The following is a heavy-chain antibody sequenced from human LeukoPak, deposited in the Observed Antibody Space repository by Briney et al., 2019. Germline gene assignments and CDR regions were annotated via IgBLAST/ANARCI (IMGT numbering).Heavy chain of an antibody. J-gene: IGHJ5*02. V-gene: IGHV1-3*01. CDR1: GYTFTSYA. CDR3: ARGYSYGYWFDP. Sequence: GASVKVSCKASGYTFTSYAMHWVRQAPGQRLEWMGWINAGNGNTKYSQKFQGRVTITRDTSASTAYMELSSLRSEDTAVYYCARGYSYGYWFDPWGQGTLVTVSP. CDR2: INAGNGNT. D-gene: IGHD5-18*01.